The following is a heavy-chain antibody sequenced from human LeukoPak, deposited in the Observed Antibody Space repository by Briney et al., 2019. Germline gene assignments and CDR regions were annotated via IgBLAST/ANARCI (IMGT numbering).Heavy chain of an antibody. V-gene: IGHV4-59*01. CDR2: IHYGGST. J-gene: IGHJ6*02. CDR1: GGSISNYY. D-gene: IGHD3-22*01. Sequence: PSETLSLTCTVSGGSISNYYWSWVRQPPGKGLEWIGYIHYGGSTNYRPSLKSRVTIAVDTSKNQFSLKLSSVTAADTAVYYCARGPGYDDNTGYAFQMDVWGQGTTVTVSS. CDR3: ARGPGYDDNTGYAFQMDV.